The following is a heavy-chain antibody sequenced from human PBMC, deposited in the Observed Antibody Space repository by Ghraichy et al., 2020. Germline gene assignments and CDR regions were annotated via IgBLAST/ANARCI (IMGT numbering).Heavy chain of an antibody. CDR3: ATSQGLLGAFDI. D-gene: IGHD6-25*01. Sequence: ASVKVSCKVSGYTLTELSMHWVRQAPGKGLEWMGGFDPEDGETIYAQKFQGRVTMTEDTSTDTAYMELSSLRSEDTAVYYCATSQGLLGAFDIWGQGTMVTVS. CDR2: FDPEDGET. J-gene: IGHJ3*02. V-gene: IGHV1-24*01. CDR1: GYTLTELS.